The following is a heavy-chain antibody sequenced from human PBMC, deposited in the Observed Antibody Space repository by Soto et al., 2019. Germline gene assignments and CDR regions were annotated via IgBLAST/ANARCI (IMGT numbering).Heavy chain of an antibody. J-gene: IGHJ4*02. V-gene: IGHV4-31*03. CDR2: IYYSGCT. CDR1: GDSISSGGDY. CDR3: AKPGGYVDSYLSGFIY. D-gene: IGHD3-10*01. Sequence: SETLSLTCTVSGDSISSGGDYWSGIRQHPGKGLEWIGNIYYSGCTDYNPSTKCRITISLDTSTNHFSLKVSPVTAAETAVFYFAKPGGYVDSYLSGFIYWGQGALVTVSS.